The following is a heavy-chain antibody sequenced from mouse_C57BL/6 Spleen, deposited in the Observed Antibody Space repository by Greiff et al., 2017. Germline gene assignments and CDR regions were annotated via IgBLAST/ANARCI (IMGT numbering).Heavy chain of an antibody. J-gene: IGHJ2*01. Sequence: QVQLQQSGAELMKPGASVKLSCKATGYTFTGYWIEWVKQRPGHGLEWIGEILPGSGSTNYNEKFKGKATLTVDTSSSTAYMQLSSLTSEDSAVYFCAREGVVVHFDYWGQGTTLTVSS. D-gene: IGHD1-1*01. CDR3: AREGVVVHFDY. CDR1: GYTFTGYW. V-gene: IGHV1-9*01. CDR2: ILPGSGST.